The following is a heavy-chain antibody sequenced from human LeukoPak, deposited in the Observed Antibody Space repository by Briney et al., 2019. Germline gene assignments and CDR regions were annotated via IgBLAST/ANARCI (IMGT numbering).Heavy chain of an antibody. CDR3: ARALHSSSWYVDYYGMDV. J-gene: IGHJ6*02. CDR2: ISSRCSYI. Sequence: GGSLRLSCAASGFTFSNYNINWVRQAPGKGLEWVSSISSRCSYIYYADSVKGRFAISADNAMNSLYLQMNSLRAEDTAVYYCARALHSSSWYVDYYGMDVWGQGTTVTVSS. V-gene: IGHV3-21*01. CDR1: GFTFSNYN. D-gene: IGHD6-13*01.